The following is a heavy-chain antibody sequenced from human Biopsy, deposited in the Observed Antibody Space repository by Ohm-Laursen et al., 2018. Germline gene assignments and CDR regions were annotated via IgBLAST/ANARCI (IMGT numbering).Heavy chain of an antibody. D-gene: IGHD1-1*01. CDR3: ATNIRGGELEPWKGHYYGMDV. CDR1: GYSLIELS. J-gene: IGHJ6*02. CDR2: FDLDDGET. V-gene: IGHV1-24*01. Sequence: ASVKVSCKVSGYSLIELSMYWVRQAPGKGLEWMGSFDLDDGETINVQRFQGRVTMTADTSTDTAYMEMGGLRSDDTAVYYCATNIRGGELEPWKGHYYGMDVWGQGTSVTVSS.